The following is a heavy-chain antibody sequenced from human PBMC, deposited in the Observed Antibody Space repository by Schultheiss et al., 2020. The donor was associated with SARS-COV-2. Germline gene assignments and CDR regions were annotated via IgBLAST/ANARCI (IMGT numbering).Heavy chain of an antibody. CDR3: AREIGSSGWGPTNYGMDV. D-gene: IGHD6-19*01. J-gene: IGHJ6*02. Sequence: KISCKASGGTFSSYAISWVRQAPGQGLEWMGGIIPIFGTANYAQKFQGRVTITADESTSTAYMELSSLRSEDTAVYYCAREIGSSGWGPTNYGMDVWGQGTTVTVSS. CDR1: GGTFSSYA. V-gene: IGHV1-69*01. CDR2: IIPIFGTA.